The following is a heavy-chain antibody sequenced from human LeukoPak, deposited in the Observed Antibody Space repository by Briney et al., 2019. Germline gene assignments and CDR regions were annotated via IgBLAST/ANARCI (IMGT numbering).Heavy chain of an antibody. CDR3: ARAYYYDSSGSPLDY. CDR2: ISAYNGNT. V-gene: IGHV1-18*04. J-gene: IGHJ4*02. D-gene: IGHD3-22*01. Sequence: GESLKISFKGSEYSFTNYWIGWVRQAPGQGLEWMGWISAYNGNTNYAQKLQGRVTMTTDTSTSTAYMELRSLRSDDTAVYYCARAYYYDSSGSPLDYWGQGTLVTVSS. CDR1: EYSFTNYW.